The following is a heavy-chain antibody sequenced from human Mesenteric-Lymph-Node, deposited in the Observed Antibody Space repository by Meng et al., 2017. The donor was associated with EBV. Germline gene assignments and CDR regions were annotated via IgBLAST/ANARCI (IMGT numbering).Heavy chain of an antibody. Sequence: QVQLVQAGAEVKQPGSRVKVCCKASGGIFSSYAISWVRQAPGQGLEWMGGTIPVLGTTTYAQSFQGRVAITAADESTTTVYMEVRSLKPEDTAIYFCTSGSGTYSPFAFWGQGTLVTVSS. CDR1: GGIFSSYA. CDR2: TIPVLGTT. CDR3: TSGSGTYSPFAF. J-gene: IGHJ4*02. V-gene: IGHV1-69*01. D-gene: IGHD2-21*01.